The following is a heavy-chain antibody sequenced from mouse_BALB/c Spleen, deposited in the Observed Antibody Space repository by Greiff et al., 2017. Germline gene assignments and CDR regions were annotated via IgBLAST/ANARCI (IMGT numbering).Heavy chain of an antibody. V-gene: IGHV5-17*02. Sequence: DVKLVESGGGLVQPGGSRKLSCAASGFPFSSFGMHWVRQAPEKGLEWVAYISSGSSTIYYADTVKGRFTISRDNPKNTLFLQMTSLRSEDTAMYYCARRDYGYGDFDYWGQGTTLTVSS. J-gene: IGHJ2*01. CDR3: ARRDYGYGDFDY. CDR1: GFPFSSFG. D-gene: IGHD2-2*01. CDR2: ISSGSSTI.